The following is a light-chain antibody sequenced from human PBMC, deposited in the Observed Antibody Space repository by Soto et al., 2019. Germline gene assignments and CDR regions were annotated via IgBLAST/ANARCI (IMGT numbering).Light chain of an antibody. CDR2: GAS. V-gene: IGKV3-15*01. CDR1: QSVSSD. J-gene: IGKJ4*01. CDR3: KQANSFPLT. Sequence: EIVMTQSPATLSVSPGERATLSCRASQSVSSDLAWYHQKPGQAPRLLIYGASTRATGIPARFSGSGSATEFTLTIRSLQPEDFATYYCKQANSFPLTFGGGTKVDIK.